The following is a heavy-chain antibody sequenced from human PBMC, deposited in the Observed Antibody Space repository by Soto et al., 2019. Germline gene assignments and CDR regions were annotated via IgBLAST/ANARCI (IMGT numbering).Heavy chain of an antibody. CDR3: ARSIAAAGRGYMDV. Sequence: SETLSLTCTVSGCSISSYYWSWIRQPPGKGLEWIGYIYYSGSTNYNPSLKSRVTISVDTSKNQFSLKLSSVTAADTAVYYCARSIAAAGRGYMDVWGKGTTVTVSS. D-gene: IGHD6-13*01. CDR2: IYYSGST. V-gene: IGHV4-59*01. CDR1: GCSISSYY. J-gene: IGHJ6*03.